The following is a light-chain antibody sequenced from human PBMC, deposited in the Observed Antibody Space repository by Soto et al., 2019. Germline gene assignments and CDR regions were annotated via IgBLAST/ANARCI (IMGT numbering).Light chain of an antibody. CDR2: ENN. Sequence: QSVLTQPPSVSAALGQKVTISCSGSSSNIGNNYVSWYQQIPGTAPKLHIYENNRRPSGIPDRFSGSKSGTSATLGITGLQTGDEADYYCGTWDSSLSAVVFGGGTKLTVL. CDR3: GTWDSSLSAVV. V-gene: IGLV1-51*02. J-gene: IGLJ2*01. CDR1: SSNIGNNY.